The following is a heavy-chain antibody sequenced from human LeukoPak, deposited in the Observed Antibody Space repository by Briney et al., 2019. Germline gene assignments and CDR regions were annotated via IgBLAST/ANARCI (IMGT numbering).Heavy chain of an antibody. J-gene: IGHJ4*02. CDR2: ISYEGNNK. CDR3: AKSVTSVTTASLDY. Sequence: GGSLRLSCAASGFTFSNYDMHWVRQAPGKGLEWVAVISYEGNNKYYADSVKGRFTISRDNSKNTLYVQMNSPRAEDTAVYYCAKSVTSVTTASLDYWGQGTLVTVSS. V-gene: IGHV3-30*18. CDR1: GFTFSNYD. D-gene: IGHD4-17*01.